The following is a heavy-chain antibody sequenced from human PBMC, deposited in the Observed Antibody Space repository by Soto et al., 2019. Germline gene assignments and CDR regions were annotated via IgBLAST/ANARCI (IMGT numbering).Heavy chain of an antibody. D-gene: IGHD2-15*01. Sequence: SETLSLTCTVSGGPISSYYWSWIRQPPGKGLEWIGYIYYSGSTNYNPSLKSRVTISVDTSKNQFSLKLSSVTAADTAVYYCAGLVVVAASHNWFDSLGQGSLVTVSS. CDR1: GGPISSYY. CDR3: AGLVVVAASHNWFDS. CDR2: IYYSGST. J-gene: IGHJ5*01. V-gene: IGHV4-59*01.